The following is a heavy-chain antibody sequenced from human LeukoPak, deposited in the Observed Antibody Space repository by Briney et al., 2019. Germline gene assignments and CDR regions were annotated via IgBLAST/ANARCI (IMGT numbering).Heavy chain of an antibody. CDR2: TIWKGGST. Sequence: TGGSLRLSCVASGFTFDEYGMGWVRQAPGKGLEWVSGTIWKGGSTSYADSMKGRFTISRDNATNPLYRQMNSLRAEDTALYYCARWYYYDSSGLDIWGQGKLVTASS. J-gene: IGHJ3*02. CDR3: ARWYYYDSSGLDI. V-gene: IGHV3-20*04. CDR1: GFTFDEYG. D-gene: IGHD3-22*01.